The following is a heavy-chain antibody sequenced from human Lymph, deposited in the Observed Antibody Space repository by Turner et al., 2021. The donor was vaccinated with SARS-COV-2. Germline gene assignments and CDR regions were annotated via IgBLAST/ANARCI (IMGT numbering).Heavy chain of an antibody. CDR3: ARVVGGFGELGYYYYYGMDV. D-gene: IGHD3-10*01. CDR1: GGTFSSYA. Sequence: QVQLVQSGAEVKKPGSSVKVSCKASGGTFSSYAISWVRQAPGQGLEWMGGIIPILRIATYAQKFQGRVKITAEKSTSTAYMELSSRRSEDTAVFYCARVVGGFGELGYYYYYGMDVWGQGTTVTVSS. J-gene: IGHJ6*02. V-gene: IGHV1-69*10. CDR2: IIPILRIA.